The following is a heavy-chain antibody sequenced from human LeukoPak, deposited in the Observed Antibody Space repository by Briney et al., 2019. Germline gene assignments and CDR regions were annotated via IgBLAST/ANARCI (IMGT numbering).Heavy chain of an antibody. D-gene: IGHD3-9*01. V-gene: IGHV1-18*01. CDR3: ARVPGAYYDILTGYSDY. J-gene: IGHJ4*02. CDR2: ISAYNGNT. Sequence: ASVKVSCKASGYTFTSYGISWVRQAPGQGLEWMGWISAYNGNTDYAQKLQGRVTMTTDTSTSTAYMEPRSLRSDDTAVYYCARVPGAYYDILTGYSDYWGQGTLVTVSS. CDR1: GYTFTSYG.